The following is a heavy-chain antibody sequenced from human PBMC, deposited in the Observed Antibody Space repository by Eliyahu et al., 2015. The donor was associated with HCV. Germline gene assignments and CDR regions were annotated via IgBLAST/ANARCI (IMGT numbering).Heavy chain of an antibody. V-gene: IGHV4-39*01. D-gene: IGHD5-12*01. CDR3: ARHGRRSLGGMDV. CDR2: IYYSGYTS. Sequence: QLQLQESGPGLVKPSETLSLTCSVSGGSISSSSHYWGWIRXXPGKGLGWIGSIYYSGYTSYYNPSLKSRVTXSVDASKNYFSLRLTSVTAADTAVYYCARHGRRSLGGMDVWGQGTTVTVSS. J-gene: IGHJ6*02. CDR1: GGSISSSSHY.